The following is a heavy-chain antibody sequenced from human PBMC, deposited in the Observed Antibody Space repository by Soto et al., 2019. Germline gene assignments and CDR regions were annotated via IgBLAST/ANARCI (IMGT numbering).Heavy chain of an antibody. D-gene: IGHD2-2*01. CDR3: ARGGTSYTVPAAFNAFYI. V-gene: IGHV4-59*01. J-gene: IGHJ3*02. Sequence: SETLSLTCTVSGGSISSYYWSWIRQPPGKGLEWIGYIYYSGSTNYNPSLKSRVTISVDTSKNQFSLKLSSVTAADTAVYYCARGGTSYTVPAAFNAFYIWGQGTMVTVSS. CDR1: GGSISSYY. CDR2: IYYSGST.